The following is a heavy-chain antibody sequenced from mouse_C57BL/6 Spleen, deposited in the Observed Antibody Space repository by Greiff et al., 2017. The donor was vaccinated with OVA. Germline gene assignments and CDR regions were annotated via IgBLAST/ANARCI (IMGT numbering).Heavy chain of an antibody. D-gene: IGHD1-1*01. V-gene: IGHV1-76*01. Sequence: VQLQQSGAELVRPGASVKLSCKASGYTFTDYYINWVKQRPGQGLEWIARIYPGSGNTYYNEKFKGKATLTAEKSSSTAYMQLSSLTSEDSAVYFCARREYYYGSSYGGGWDYWGQGTTLTVSS. CDR2: IYPGSGNT. J-gene: IGHJ2*01. CDR3: ARREYYYGSSYGGGWDY. CDR1: GYTFTDYY.